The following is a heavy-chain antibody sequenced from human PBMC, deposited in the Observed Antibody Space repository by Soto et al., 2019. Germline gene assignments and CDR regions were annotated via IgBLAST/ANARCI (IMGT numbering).Heavy chain of an antibody. CDR1: GYTFTSYG. J-gene: IGHJ4*02. CDR2: ISTYNGNT. Sequence: QVQLVQSGAEVEKPGASVKVSCKASGYTFTSYGINWVRQAPGQGLEWMGWISTYNGNTDLAQKLQGRVTMTTDTSTSTAYMELRSLTSDDTAVYYCARDRGYNYGTRFDYWGQGTLVTASS. V-gene: IGHV1-18*01. D-gene: IGHD5-18*01. CDR3: ARDRGYNYGTRFDY.